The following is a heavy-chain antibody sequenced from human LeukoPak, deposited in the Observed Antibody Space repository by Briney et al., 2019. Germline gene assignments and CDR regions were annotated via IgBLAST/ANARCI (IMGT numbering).Heavy chain of an antibody. CDR2: IISRRNGGAI. V-gene: IGHV3-15*01. J-gene: IGHJ4*02. Sequence: AGSLRLSCAASGFTFADAWMNWVRQAPGKGLEWVGRIISRRNGGAIDYAAPVKGRFTISRDDSTNRLYLQMDSLRTEDTAVYFCTTGGDIIVVEQQVPFDYWGQGTLVTVSS. CDR3: TTGGDIIVVEQQVPFDY. CDR1: GFTFADAW. D-gene: IGHD2-15*01.